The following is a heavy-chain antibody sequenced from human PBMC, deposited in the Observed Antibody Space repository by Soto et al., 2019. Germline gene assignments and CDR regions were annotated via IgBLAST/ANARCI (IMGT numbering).Heavy chain of an antibody. CDR1: GFIFSSYA. Sequence: GVSLRLSCAASGFIFSSYAMSWVRQAPGKGLEWVSAISGSGTTAYYADSVKGRFNFSRDNSKKTMYLQMNSLRAEDTAVYYCAKTTDGWFSAFEIWGQGTMVTVSS. CDR2: ISGSGTTA. J-gene: IGHJ3*02. CDR3: AKTTDGWFSAFEI. V-gene: IGHV3-23*01. D-gene: IGHD6-19*01.